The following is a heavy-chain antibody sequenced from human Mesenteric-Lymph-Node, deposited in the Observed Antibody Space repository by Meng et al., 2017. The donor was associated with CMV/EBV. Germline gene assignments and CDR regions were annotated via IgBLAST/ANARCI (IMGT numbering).Heavy chain of an antibody. D-gene: IGHD3-9*01. CDR3: ARDRDILTGPYNFAY. CDR2: IDSVGSNM. CDR1: GFTFSDYY. V-gene: IGHV3-11*04. Sequence: GGSLRLSCAVSGFTFSDYYMSWIRQAPGKGPEWVSYIDSVGSNMYYAESVKGRFIISRDNAKNSLYLQVNSLRAEDTAIYYCARDRDILTGPYNFAYWGQGTLVTVSS. J-gene: IGHJ4*02.